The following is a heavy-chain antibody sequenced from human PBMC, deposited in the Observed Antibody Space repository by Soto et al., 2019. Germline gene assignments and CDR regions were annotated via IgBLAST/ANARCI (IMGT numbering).Heavy chain of an antibody. CDR2: ISSSNSYV. J-gene: IGHJ6*02. CDR3: VGSGTHYDILTHTTYYYGMDV. D-gene: IGHD3-9*01. V-gene: IGHV3-21*01. Sequence: DVQLVESGGGLVKPGGSLRLSCAASGFTFSSYTMNWVRQAPGKGLEWVSSISSSNSYVYYADSVKGRFTISRDNAKNSLFLQMNSLRAEDTAVYYCVGSGTHYDILTHTTYYYGMDVWGQGTTVTVSS. CDR1: GFTFSSYT.